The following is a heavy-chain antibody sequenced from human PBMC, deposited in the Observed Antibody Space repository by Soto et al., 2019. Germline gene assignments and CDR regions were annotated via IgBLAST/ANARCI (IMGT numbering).Heavy chain of an antibody. V-gene: IGHV3-30*18. J-gene: IGHJ6*04. D-gene: IGHD4-17*01. CDR2: ISYDGSNK. Sequence: QVQLVESGGGVVQPGRSLRLSCAASGFTFSSYGMHWVRQAPGKGLEWVAVISYDGSNKYYADSVKGRCTISRDNSKNTLYLQMNSRRAEDTAVYYCAKATWTTAGPGDVWGEGTTVTVSS. CDR1: GFTFSSYG. CDR3: AKATWTTAGPGDV.